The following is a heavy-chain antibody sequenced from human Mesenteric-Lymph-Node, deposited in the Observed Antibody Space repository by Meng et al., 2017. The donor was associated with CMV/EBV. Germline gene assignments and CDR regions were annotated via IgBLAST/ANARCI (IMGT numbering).Heavy chain of an antibody. J-gene: IGHJ4*02. Sequence: GESLKISCAASGFTFSSYAMHWVRQAPGKGLEWVAFIRYDGSKKYYADSVKGRFTISRDDWENTLYLQMNSLRNDDAAVYYCAKDRGGGYYFEYWGQGTLVTVSS. CDR3: AKDRGGGYYFEY. CDR2: IRYDGSKK. CDR1: GFTFSSYA. V-gene: IGHV3-30*02. D-gene: IGHD3-10*01.